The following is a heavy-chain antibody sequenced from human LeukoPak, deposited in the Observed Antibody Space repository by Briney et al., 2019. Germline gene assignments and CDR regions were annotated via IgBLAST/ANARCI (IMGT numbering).Heavy chain of an antibody. D-gene: IGHD5-12*01. CDR1: GCTFTNYG. V-gene: IGHV1-18*01. CDR2: ISAYNGNA. Sequence: ASVKVSCKASGCTFTNYGINWVRQAPGQGLEWMGWISAYNGNANYAQKLQGRVTMTTDTSTTTAYMELRSLRSDDTAVYYCARVLRGWETDAFDIWGQGTMVTVSS. CDR3: ARVLRGWETDAFDI. J-gene: IGHJ3*02.